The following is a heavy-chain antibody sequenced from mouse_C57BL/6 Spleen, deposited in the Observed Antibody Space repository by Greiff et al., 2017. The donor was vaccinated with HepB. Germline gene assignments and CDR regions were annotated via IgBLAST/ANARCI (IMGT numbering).Heavy chain of an antibody. V-gene: IGHV5-6*01. J-gene: IGHJ2*01. CDR3: ARIGSSYYFDY. CDR1: GFTFSSYG. D-gene: IGHD1-1*01. Sequence: EVKLVESGGDLVKPGGSLKLSCAASGFTFSSYGMSWVRQTPDKRLEWVATISSGGSYTYYPDSVKGRFTISRDNAKNTLYLQMSSLKSEDTAMYYCARIGSSYYFDYWGQGTTLTVSS. CDR2: ISSGGSYT.